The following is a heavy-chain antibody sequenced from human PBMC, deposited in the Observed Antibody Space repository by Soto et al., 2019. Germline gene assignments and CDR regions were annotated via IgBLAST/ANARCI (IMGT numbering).Heavy chain of an antibody. D-gene: IGHD2-15*01. Sequence: SETLSLTCAVYGGSFSGYYWSLIRQPPGKGLEWIGEINHSGSTNYNPSLKSRVTISVDTSKNQFSLKLSSVTAADTAVYYCANIPAGCSGGSCYAGYYYMDVWGKGTTVTVSS. CDR3: ANIPAGCSGGSCYAGYYYMDV. CDR2: INHSGST. J-gene: IGHJ6*03. CDR1: GGSFSGYY. V-gene: IGHV4-34*01.